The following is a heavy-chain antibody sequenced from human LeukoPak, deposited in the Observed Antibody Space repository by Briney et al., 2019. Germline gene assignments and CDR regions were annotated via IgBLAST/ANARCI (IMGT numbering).Heavy chain of an antibody. D-gene: IGHD3-3*01. CDR2: IYYSGST. V-gene: IGHV4-59*01. Sequence: SETLSLTCTVSGGSISSYYWSWIRQPPGKGLEWIGYIYYSGSTNYNPSLKSRVTISVDTSKNQFSLKLSSVTAADTAVYYCARDQHRITIFGVVNFYGMDVWGQGTTVTVSS. J-gene: IGHJ6*02. CDR1: GGSISSYY. CDR3: ARDQHRITIFGVVNFYGMDV.